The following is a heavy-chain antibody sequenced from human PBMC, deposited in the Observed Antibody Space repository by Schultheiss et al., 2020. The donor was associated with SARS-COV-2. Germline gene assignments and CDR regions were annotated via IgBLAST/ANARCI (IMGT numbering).Heavy chain of an antibody. D-gene: IGHD6-6*01. Sequence: SETLSLTCTVSGGSISSYYWSWIRQPAGKGLEWIGRIYTSGSTNYNPSLKSRVTMSVDTSKNQFSLKLSSVTAADTAVYYCARDGTRSIAASYYFDYWGQGTLVTVSS. CDR3: ARDGTRSIAASYYFDY. CDR1: GGSISSYY. V-gene: IGHV4-4*07. CDR2: IYTSGST. J-gene: IGHJ4*02.